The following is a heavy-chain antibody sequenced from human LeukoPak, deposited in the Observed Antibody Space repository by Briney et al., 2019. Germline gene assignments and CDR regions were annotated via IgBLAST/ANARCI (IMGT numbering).Heavy chain of an antibody. CDR1: GYTFTSYY. CDR2: INPSGGST. Sequence: REASVKVSCKASGYTFTSYYMHWVRQAPGQGLEWMGIINPSGGSTSYAQKFQGRVTMTRDTSTSTVYMELSSLRSEDTAVYYCARPFYDFWSGYYTGMGDWFDPWGQGTLVTVSS. J-gene: IGHJ5*02. D-gene: IGHD3-3*01. V-gene: IGHV1-46*01. CDR3: ARPFYDFWSGYYTGMGDWFDP.